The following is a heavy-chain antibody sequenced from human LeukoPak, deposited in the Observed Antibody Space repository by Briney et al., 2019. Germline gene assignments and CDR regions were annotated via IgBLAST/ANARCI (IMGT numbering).Heavy chain of an antibody. CDR1: GYTFTSYG. CDR2: IIPILGIA. D-gene: IGHD4-17*01. J-gene: IGHJ5*02. V-gene: IGHV1-69*04. Sequence: GASVKVSCKASGYTFTSYGISWVRQAPGQGLEWMGRIIPILGIANYAQKFQGRVTITADKSTSTAYMELSSLRSEDTAVYYCARATTTVTTHGNWFDPWGQGTLVTVSS. CDR3: ARATTTVTTHGNWFDP.